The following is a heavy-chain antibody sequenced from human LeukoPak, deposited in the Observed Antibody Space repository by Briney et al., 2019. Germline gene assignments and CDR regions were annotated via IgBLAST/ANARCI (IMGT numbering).Heavy chain of an antibody. CDR1: GFTFSSYA. J-gene: IGHJ4*02. Sequence: GGSLRLSCAASGFTFSSYAMSWVRQAPGKGLEWVSSISSSSSYIYYADSVKGRFTISRDNAKNSLYLQMNSLRAEDTAVYYCARDRSSSWYYWGQGTLVTVSS. D-gene: IGHD6-13*01. CDR3: ARDRSSSWYY. V-gene: IGHV3-21*01. CDR2: ISSSSSYI.